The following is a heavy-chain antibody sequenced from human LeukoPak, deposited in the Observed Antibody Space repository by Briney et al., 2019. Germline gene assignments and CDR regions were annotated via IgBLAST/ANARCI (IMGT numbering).Heavy chain of an antibody. CDR3: VRWGVHACMDY. CDR2: INQDGRNT. J-gene: IGHJ4*02. D-gene: IGHD3-10*01. CDR1: GFTFSNYW. Sequence: GGSLRLSCETSGFTFSNYWMRWVRQAPGKGLEWVANINQDGRNTYYVDSVKGRFTISRDNAKKSMFLQMNSLRAEDTALFSCVRWGVHACMDYWGQGTLVTVS. V-gene: IGHV3-7*01.